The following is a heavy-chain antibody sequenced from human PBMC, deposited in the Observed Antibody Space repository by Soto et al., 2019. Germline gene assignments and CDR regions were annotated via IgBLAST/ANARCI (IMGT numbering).Heavy chain of an antibody. CDR2: INPSGGST. CDR3: ARGEGIAAAGTDWDAFDI. D-gene: IGHD6-13*01. V-gene: IGHV1-46*01. CDR1: GYTFTSYY. J-gene: IGHJ3*02. Sequence: ASVKVSCKASGYTFTSYYMHWVRQAPGQGLEWMGIINPSGGSTSYAQKFQGRVTMTRDTSTSTVYMELSSLRSEDTAVYYCARGEGIAAAGTDWDAFDIWGQGTMVTVSS.